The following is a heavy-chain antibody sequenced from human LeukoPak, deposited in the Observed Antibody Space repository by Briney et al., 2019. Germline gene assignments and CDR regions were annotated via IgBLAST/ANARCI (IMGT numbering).Heavy chain of an antibody. D-gene: IGHD4-17*01. CDR1: KGSISSSNW. CDR3: AREGTGDYAHAFDI. V-gene: IGHV4-4*02. J-gene: IGHJ3*02. Sequence: PSETLSLTCVVCKGSISSSNWWSWVRQPPGKGLEWSGEINLSGSTNYNPSLKSRVIISLAKSNNQFSLKLSSVTAADTAVYYCAREGTGDYAHAFDIWGQGTMVTVSS. CDR2: INLSGST.